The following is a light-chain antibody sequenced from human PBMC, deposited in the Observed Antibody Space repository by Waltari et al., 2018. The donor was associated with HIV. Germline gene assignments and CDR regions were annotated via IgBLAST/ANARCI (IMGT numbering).Light chain of an antibody. Sequence: QSVLTQPPSVSGAAGQRVTISCTGTSSNIGDGFDVQWYQQLPGTVPKVLIYKNTVRPSGVRERFAGSRSATSASLANTWRQAEEEANYYCQSYCISLCGWVFGGGTKLTVL. CDR2: KNT. CDR1: SSNIGDGFD. CDR3: QSYCISLCGWV. J-gene: IGLJ2*01. V-gene: IGLV1-40*01.